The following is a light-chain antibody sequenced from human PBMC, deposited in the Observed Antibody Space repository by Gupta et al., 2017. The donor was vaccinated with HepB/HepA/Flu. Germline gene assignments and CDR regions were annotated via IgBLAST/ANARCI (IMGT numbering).Light chain of an antibody. CDR1: NIGSKG. CDR3: QVWDSSSDHYV. J-gene: IGLJ1*01. CDR2: DDR. V-gene: IGLV3-21*02. Sequence: SYVLTQSPSVSVAPGQTAGITCGGNNIGSKGVHWYQQKQGQAPVLVVYDDRDRPSGSPERFSGSNSGNTATLTISRVEAGDEADYYCQVWDSSSDHYVFGSGTKVTVL.